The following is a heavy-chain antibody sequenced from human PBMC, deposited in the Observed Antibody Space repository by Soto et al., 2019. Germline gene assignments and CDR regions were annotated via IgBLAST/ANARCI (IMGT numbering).Heavy chain of an antibody. CDR3: ARGRNGMDV. J-gene: IGHJ6*02. CDR1: GDTFTNYD. CDR2: MNPNSGNT. Sequence: QVQLVQSGAEVKKPGASVKVSCKASGDTFTNYDINWVRQATGQGLEWMGRMNPNSGNTGYAQKFQGRVTMTRNTSITTAYMELSSLRYEDTAVYYGARGRNGMDVWGQGTTVTVSS. V-gene: IGHV1-8*01.